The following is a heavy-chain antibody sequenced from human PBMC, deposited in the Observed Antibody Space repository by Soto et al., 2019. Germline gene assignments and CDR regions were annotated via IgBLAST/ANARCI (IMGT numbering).Heavy chain of an antibody. J-gene: IGHJ2*01. CDR3: AREGVQLATLPESGFVL. CDR1: NYTFINYG. D-gene: IGHD1-1*01. CDR2: VSPSYGKT. Sequence: SVKVSCKASNYTFINYGIGWVRQAPGHGLEWMGWVSPSYGKTYYAHKFQGRVTMTTDTSTGTVYMELSSLRSGDTAGYFYAREGVQLATLPESGFVLWG. V-gene: IGHV1-18*04.